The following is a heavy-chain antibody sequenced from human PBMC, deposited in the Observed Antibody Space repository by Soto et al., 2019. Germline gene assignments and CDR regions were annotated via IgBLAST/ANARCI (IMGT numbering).Heavy chain of an antibody. CDR1: GFIFSSYA. Sequence: GGSLRLSCAASGFIFSSYAMSWVRQAPGKGLEWVSAISGSGGSTNYADSVKGRVTISRDNAKNMLYLQMNSLRAEDTAVYYCARDFEYWGQGTLVTVSS. CDR3: ARDFEY. V-gene: IGHV3-23*01. J-gene: IGHJ4*02. CDR2: ISGSGGST.